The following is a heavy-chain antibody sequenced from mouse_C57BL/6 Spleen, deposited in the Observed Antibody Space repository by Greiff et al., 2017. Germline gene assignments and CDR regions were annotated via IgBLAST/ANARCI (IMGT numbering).Heavy chain of an antibody. Sequence: QVHVKQPGAELVKPGASVKLSCKASGYTFTSYWMHWVKQRPGRGLEWIGRIDPNSGSTNYNEKFKSKATLTVDKSSSTAYMQLSSLTSEDSAVYYCARDDYGNSYWYFDVWGTGTTVTVSS. CDR3: ARDDYGNSYWYFDV. CDR2: IDPNSGST. CDR1: GYTFTSYW. D-gene: IGHD2-1*01. J-gene: IGHJ1*03. V-gene: IGHV1-62-3*01.